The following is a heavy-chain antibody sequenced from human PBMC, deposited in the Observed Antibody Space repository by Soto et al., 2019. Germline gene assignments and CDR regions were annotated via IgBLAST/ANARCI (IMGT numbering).Heavy chain of an antibody. Sequence: PGESLKISCKGSGYSFTNYWIGWVRQMPGKGLEWMGIIYPGDSDTRYSPSFQGQVTISADKSITTAYLQWNSLKASDTAMYYCARLRGDILTGYYYYFDYWGQGTLVTVSS. V-gene: IGHV5-51*01. CDR1: GYSFTNYW. J-gene: IGHJ4*02. CDR2: IYPGDSDT. D-gene: IGHD3-9*01. CDR3: ARLRGDILTGYYYYFDY.